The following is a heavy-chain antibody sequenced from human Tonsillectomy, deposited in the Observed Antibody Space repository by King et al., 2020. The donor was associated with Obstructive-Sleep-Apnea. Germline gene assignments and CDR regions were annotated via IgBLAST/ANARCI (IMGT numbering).Heavy chain of an antibody. CDR3: AKEGLGDSSSWYNWFDP. V-gene: IGHV3-33*06. J-gene: IGHJ5*02. Sequence: VQLVESGGGVVQPGRSLRLSCAASGFTFSSYGMHWVRQAPGKGLEWVAGIWYDGSNKYYADSVKGRFTISRDNSKNTLYLQMNSLRAEDTAVYYCAKEGLGDSSSWYNWFDPWGQGTLVTVSS. D-gene: IGHD6-13*01. CDR1: GFTFSSYG. CDR2: IWYDGSNK.